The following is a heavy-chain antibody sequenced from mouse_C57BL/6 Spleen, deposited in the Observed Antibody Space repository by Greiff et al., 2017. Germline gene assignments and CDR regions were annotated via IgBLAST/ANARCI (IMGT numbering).Heavy chain of an antibody. D-gene: IGHD1-1*01. J-gene: IGHJ4*01. Sequence: EVKLQQSGPELVKPGASVKMSCKASGYTFTDYNMHWVKQSHGKSLEWIGYINPNNGGTSYNQKFKGKATLTVNKSSSTAYMELRSLTSEDSAVYYCARGVTTVVDAMDYWGQGTSVTVSS. CDR1: GYTFTDYN. CDR2: INPNNGGT. CDR3: ARGVTTVVDAMDY. V-gene: IGHV1-22*01.